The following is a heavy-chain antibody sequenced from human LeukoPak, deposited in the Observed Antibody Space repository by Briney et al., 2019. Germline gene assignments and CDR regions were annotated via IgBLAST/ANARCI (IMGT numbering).Heavy chain of an antibody. D-gene: IGHD3-22*01. J-gene: IGHJ4*02. CDR2: ISGSGGST. V-gene: IGHV3-23*01. CDR3: AKEGLGYYYDSSGSFDY. CDR1: GFTFSSYA. Sequence: GGSLRLSCAASGFTFSSYAMSWVRQAPGKGLEWVSAISGSGGSTYYADSVKGRFTISRDNSKNTLYLQMNSLRAEDTAVYYCAKEGLGYYYDSSGSFDYWGQGTLVTVSS.